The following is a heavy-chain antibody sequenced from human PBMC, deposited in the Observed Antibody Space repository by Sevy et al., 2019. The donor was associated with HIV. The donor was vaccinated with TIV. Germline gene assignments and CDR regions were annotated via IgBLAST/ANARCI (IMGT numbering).Heavy chain of an antibody. Sequence: GGSLRLSCAASGFTFSSYSMNWVRQAPGKGLEWVSYISSSSSTIYYADSVKGRFTISSDNAKNSLYLQMNSLRDEDTAVYYCARDAMYYYDSSGYFDYWGQGTLVTVSS. V-gene: IGHV3-48*02. D-gene: IGHD3-22*01. CDR3: ARDAMYYYDSSGYFDY. CDR2: ISSSSSTI. J-gene: IGHJ4*02. CDR1: GFTFSSYS.